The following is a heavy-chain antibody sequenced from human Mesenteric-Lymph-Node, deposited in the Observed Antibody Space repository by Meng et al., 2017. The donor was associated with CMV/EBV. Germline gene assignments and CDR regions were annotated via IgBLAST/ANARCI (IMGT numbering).Heavy chain of an antibody. CDR1: GYTFTGYY. V-gene: IGHV1-8*03. J-gene: IGHJ3*02. Sequence: ASVKVSCKASGYTFTGYYMHWVRQATGQGLEWMGWMNPNSGNTGYAQKFQGRVTITRNTSISTAYMELSSLRSEDTAVYYCARGFGYYYDSSGYSNHDAFDIWGQGTMVTVSS. CDR2: MNPNSGNT. D-gene: IGHD3-22*01. CDR3: ARGFGYYYDSSGYSNHDAFDI.